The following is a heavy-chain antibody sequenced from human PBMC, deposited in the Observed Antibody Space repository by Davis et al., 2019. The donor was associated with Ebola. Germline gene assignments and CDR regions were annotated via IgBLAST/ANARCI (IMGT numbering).Heavy chain of an antibody. CDR3: ARDDISRGMYFDY. D-gene: IGHD5-12*01. CDR2: TYYRSRWYH. Sequence: SQTLSLTCAISGDSVASNSAAWNWIRQSPSRGLEWLGRTYYRSRWYHDYAVSVKSRMSINPDTSKNQFSLRLNSVTPEDTALYFCARDDISRGMYFDYWGQGSLVTVAS. J-gene: IGHJ4*02. V-gene: IGHV6-1*01. CDR1: GDSVASNSAA.